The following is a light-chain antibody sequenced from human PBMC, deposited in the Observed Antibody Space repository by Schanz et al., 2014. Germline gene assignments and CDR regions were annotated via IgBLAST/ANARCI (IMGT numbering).Light chain of an antibody. CDR1: SSDIGGYDY. Sequence: QSTLTQPASVSGSPGQSITISCTGTSSDIGGYDYVSWYQHHPGKAPKLMIYEGSKRPSGVPDRFSGSKSGNTASLTISGLQAEDEADYYCAAWDDSLNGFYVFGTGTKLTVL. CDR3: AAWDDSLNGFYV. V-gene: IGLV2-14*01. CDR2: EGS. J-gene: IGLJ1*01.